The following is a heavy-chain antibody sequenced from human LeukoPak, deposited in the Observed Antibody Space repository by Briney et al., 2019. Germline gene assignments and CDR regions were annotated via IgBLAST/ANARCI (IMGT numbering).Heavy chain of an antibody. CDR1: GGTFSSYA. D-gene: IGHD3-9*01. CDR2: IIPIFGTA. V-gene: IGHV1-69*05. CDR3: ARDLRYFDPYYYMDV. J-gene: IGHJ6*03. Sequence: SVKVSCKASGGTFSSYAISWVRQAPGQGLDWMGGIIPIFGTANYAQKFQGRVTITTDESTSTAYMELSSLRSEDTAVYYCARDLRYFDPYYYMDVWGKGTTVTVSS.